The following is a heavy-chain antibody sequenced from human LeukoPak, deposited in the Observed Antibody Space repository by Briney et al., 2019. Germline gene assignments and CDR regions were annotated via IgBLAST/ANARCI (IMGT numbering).Heavy chain of an antibody. CDR1: GGSISSYY. V-gene: IGHV4-4*09. CDR2: IYTSGST. Sequence: SETLSLTCTVSGGSISSYYWSWIRQPPGKGLEWIGYIYTSGSTNYNPSLKSRVTISVDTSKNQFSLKLSSVTAADTAVYYCASVSRSEWLREYYFDYWGQGTLVTGSS. J-gene: IGHJ4*02. CDR3: ASVSRSEWLREYYFDY. D-gene: IGHD5-12*01.